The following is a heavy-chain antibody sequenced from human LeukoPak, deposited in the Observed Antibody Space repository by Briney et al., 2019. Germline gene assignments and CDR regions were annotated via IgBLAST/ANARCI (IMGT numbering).Heavy chain of an antibody. J-gene: IGHJ3*02. CDR2: ISWNSGSI. CDR1: GFTFDDYA. Sequence: PGRSLRLSCAASGFTFDDYAMHWVRRAPGKGLEWVSGISWNSGSIGYADSVKGRFTISRDNAKNSLYLQMNSLRAEDMALYYCAKGGGYTNHDAFDIWGQGTMVTVSS. CDR3: AKGGGYTNHDAFDI. V-gene: IGHV3-9*03. D-gene: IGHD5-12*01.